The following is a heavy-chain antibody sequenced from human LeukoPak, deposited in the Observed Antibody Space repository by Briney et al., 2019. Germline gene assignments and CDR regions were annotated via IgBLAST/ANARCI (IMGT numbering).Heavy chain of an antibody. CDR2: INWNGGST. V-gene: IGHV3-20*03. CDR1: GFTFDDYG. J-gene: IGHJ4*02. CDR3: ARGALVVITTNPDY. D-gene: IGHD3-22*01. Sequence: PGGCLRLSSAASGFTFDDYGMSCVPQAPGKGLECVSGINWNGGSTGYADSVKGRFTISRDNAKNSLYLQMNSLRAEDTALYYCARGALVVITTNPDYWGQGTLVTVSS.